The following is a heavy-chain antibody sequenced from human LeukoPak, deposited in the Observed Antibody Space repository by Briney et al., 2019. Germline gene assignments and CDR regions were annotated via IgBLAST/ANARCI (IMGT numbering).Heavy chain of an antibody. D-gene: IGHD3-22*01. CDR1: GFTVSSNY. J-gene: IGHJ3*02. V-gene: IGHV3-53*01. Sequence: QAGGSLRLSCAASGFTVSSNYMSWVRQAPGKGLEWVSVIYSGGSTYYADSVKGRFTISRDNSKNTLYLQMNSLRAEDTAVYYCARDYYDSSGYYLGAFDIWCQGTMVTVSS. CDR3: ARDYYDSSGYYLGAFDI. CDR2: IYSGGST.